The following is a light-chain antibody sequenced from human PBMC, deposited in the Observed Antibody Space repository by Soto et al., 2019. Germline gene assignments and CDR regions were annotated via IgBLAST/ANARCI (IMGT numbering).Light chain of an antibody. CDR2: EVN. V-gene: IGLV2-8*01. CDR1: SSDVGGYVY. CDR3: SSYAGTNTDVI. Sequence: QAALTQPPSASGSPGQSVTISCTGTSSDVGGYVYVSWYQQYPGKAPKLMIYEVNKRPSGVPDRFSGSKSGNTASLNVSGLQAEDEAYYYCSSYAGTNTDVIFGGGTKLTVL. J-gene: IGLJ2*01.